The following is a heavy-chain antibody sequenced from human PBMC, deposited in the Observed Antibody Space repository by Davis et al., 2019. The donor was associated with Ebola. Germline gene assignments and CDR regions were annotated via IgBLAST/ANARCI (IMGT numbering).Heavy chain of an antibody. J-gene: IGHJ6*02. CDR3: ARVREYGMDV. CDR1: GFTFGDYA. V-gene: IGHV3-7*03. CDR2: IRQDGSDK. Sequence: PGGSLRLSCTASGFTFGDYAMSWVRQAPGKGLEWVANIRQDGSDKYYVDSVKGRFTISRDNAKNSLYLQMNSLRAEDTALYYCARVREYGMDVWGQGTTVTVSS.